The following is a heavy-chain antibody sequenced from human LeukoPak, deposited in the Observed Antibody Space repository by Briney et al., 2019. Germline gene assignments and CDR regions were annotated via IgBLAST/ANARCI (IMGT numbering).Heavy chain of an antibody. J-gene: IGHJ6*02. Sequence: GASVKVSCKASGGTFSSYAISWVRQAPGQGLEWMGGIIPIFGTANYAQKFQGRVTITADESTSTAYMELSSLRSEDTAVYYCARVGLPWYSSSWYLYYYYYGMDVWGQGTTVTVSS. D-gene: IGHD6-13*01. V-gene: IGHV1-69*13. CDR3: ARVGLPWYSSSWYLYYYYYGMDV. CDR2: IIPIFGTA. CDR1: GGTFSSYA.